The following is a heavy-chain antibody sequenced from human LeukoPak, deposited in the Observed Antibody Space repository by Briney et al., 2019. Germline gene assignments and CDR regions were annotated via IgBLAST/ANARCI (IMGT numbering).Heavy chain of an antibody. Sequence: ASVKVSCKASGYAFISYDINWVRQATGQGLEWVDYMNPNSGNTGYAQKFQGRVTITKNTSITTAYMELSSLRSEDTAVHYCAREGFDYWGQGTLVTVSS. J-gene: IGHJ4*02. CDR3: AREGFDY. CDR1: GYAFISYD. V-gene: IGHV1-8*01. CDR2: MNPNSGNT.